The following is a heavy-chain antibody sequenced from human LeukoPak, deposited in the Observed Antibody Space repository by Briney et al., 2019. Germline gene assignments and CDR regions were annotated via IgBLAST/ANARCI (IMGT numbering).Heavy chain of an antibody. V-gene: IGHV4-34*01. J-gene: IGHJ5*02. CDR3: AGSTNYDSSGYYYWFDP. D-gene: IGHD3-22*01. CDR2: INHSGST. Sequence: PSETLSLTCAVYGGSFSGYYWSWIRQPPGKGLEWIGEINHSGSTNYNPSLKSRVTISVDTSKNRFSLKLSSVTAADTAVYYCAGSTNYDSSGYYYWFDPWGQGTLVTVSS. CDR1: GGSFSGYY.